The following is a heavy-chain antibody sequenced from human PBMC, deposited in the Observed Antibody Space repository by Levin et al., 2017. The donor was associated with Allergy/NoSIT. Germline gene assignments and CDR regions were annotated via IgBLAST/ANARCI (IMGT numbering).Heavy chain of an antibody. D-gene: IGHD3-3*01. J-gene: IGHJ4*02. CDR3: ARGAYDFWSGYYRGCYFDY. CDR1: GFTFSSYG. CDR2: IWYDGSNI. Sequence: GGSLRLSCAASGFTFSSYGMHWVRQAPGKGLEWVAVIWYDGSNIYYADSVKGRFTISRDNSKNTLYLQMNSLRAEDTAVYYCARGAYDFWSGYYRGCYFDYWGQGTLVTVSS. V-gene: IGHV3-33*01.